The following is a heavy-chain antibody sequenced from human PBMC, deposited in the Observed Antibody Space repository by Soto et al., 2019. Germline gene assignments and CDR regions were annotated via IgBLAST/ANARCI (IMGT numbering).Heavy chain of an antibody. CDR1: GFTFSSYG. Sequence: QVQLVESGGGVVQPGRSLRLSCAASGFTFSSYGMHWVRQAPGKGLEWVAVIWYDGSNKYYADSVKGRFTISRDNSKNTLYLQMISLRAEDTAVYYCARDYYDSSGYYYYYYYGMDVWGQGTTVTVSS. CDR2: IWYDGSNK. D-gene: IGHD3-22*01. CDR3: ARDYYDSSGYYYYYYYGMDV. J-gene: IGHJ6*02. V-gene: IGHV3-33*01.